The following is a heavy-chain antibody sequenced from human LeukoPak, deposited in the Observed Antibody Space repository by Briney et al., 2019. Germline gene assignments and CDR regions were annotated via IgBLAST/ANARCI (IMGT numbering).Heavy chain of an antibody. J-gene: IGHJ4*02. CDR1: GGSISSYY. Sequence: PSETLSLTCTVSGGSISSYYWSWIRQPPGKGLEWIGYIYYSGSTNYNSSLKSRVTISVDTSKNQFSLKLSSVTAADTAVYYCAKDASLPGRVVVAALYFDYWGQGTLVTVSS. CDR2: IYYSGST. V-gene: IGHV4-59*01. CDR3: AKDASLPGRVVVAALYFDY. D-gene: IGHD2-15*01.